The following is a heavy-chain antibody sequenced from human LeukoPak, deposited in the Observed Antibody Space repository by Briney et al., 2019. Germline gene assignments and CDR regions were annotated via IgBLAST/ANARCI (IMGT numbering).Heavy chain of an antibody. Sequence: SVKVSRKASGGTFSSYAISWVRQAPGQGLEWMGGIIPIFGTANYVQKFQGRVTITADKSTSTAYMGLSSLRSEDTAVYYCAREGQWLVKGWFDPWGQGTLVTVSS. CDR1: GGTFSSYA. CDR3: AREGQWLVKGWFDP. V-gene: IGHV1-69*06. D-gene: IGHD6-19*01. J-gene: IGHJ5*02. CDR2: IIPIFGTA.